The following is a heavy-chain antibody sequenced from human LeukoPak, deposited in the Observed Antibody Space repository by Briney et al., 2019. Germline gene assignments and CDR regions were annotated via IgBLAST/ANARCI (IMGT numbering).Heavy chain of an antibody. CDR1: GGTFSSYA. CDR2: IIPILGIA. CDR3: ARDREAAAGYIDY. D-gene: IGHD6-13*01. V-gene: IGHV1-69*04. J-gene: IGHJ4*02. Sequence: SVKVSCKASGGTFSSYAISWVRQAPGQGLEWMGRIIPILGIANYAQKFQGRVTITADKSTSTAYMELSSLRSEDTAVYYCARDREAAAGYIDYWGQGTLVTVSS.